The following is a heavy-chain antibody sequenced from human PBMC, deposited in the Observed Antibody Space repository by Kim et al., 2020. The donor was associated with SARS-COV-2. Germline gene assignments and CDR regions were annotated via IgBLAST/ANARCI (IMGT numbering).Heavy chain of an antibody. D-gene: IGHD3-9*01. J-gene: IGHJ6*02. CDR3: ARAWGTARLCDWSYYYYGMDV. CDR2: ISSSGSTI. Sequence: GGSLRLSCAASGFTFSDYYMSWIRQAPGKGLEWVSYISSSGSTIYYADSVKGRFTISRDNAKNSLYLQMNSLRAEDTAVYYCARAWGTARLCDWSYYYYGMDVWGQGTTVTVSS. CDR1: GFTFSDYY. V-gene: IGHV3-11*01.